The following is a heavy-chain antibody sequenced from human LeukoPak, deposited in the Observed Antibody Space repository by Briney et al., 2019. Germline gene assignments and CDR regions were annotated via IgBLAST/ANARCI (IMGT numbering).Heavy chain of an antibody. CDR1: GFTFSSYA. CDR2: ISYDGSNK. V-gene: IGHV3-30-3*01. Sequence: GGSLRLSCAASGFTFSSYAMHWVRQAPGKGLEWVAVISYDGSNKYYADSVKGRFTISRDNSKNTLYLQMNSLRAEDTAVYYCARDFDDSSGYGLGYFDYWGQGTLVTVSS. D-gene: IGHD3-22*01. J-gene: IGHJ4*02. CDR3: ARDFDDSSGYGLGYFDY.